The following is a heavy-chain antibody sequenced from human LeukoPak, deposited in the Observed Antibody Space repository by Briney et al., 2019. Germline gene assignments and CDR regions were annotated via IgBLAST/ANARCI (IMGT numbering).Heavy chain of an antibody. CDR3: AGDKGSDGIDF. Sequence: PGGSLRLSCAASGFTFSSYEMNWVRQAPGKGLQWISYIRSGGTTIYYADSVKGRFTISRDDAENSLYLQMNSLRAEDTAVYYCAGDKGSDGIDFWGQGTLVTVSS. V-gene: IGHV3-48*03. J-gene: IGHJ4*02. D-gene: IGHD1-26*01. CDR2: IRSGGTTI. CDR1: GFTFSSYE.